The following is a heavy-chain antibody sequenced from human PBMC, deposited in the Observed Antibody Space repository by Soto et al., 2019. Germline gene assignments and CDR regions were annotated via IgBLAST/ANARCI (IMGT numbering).Heavy chain of an antibody. J-gene: IGHJ4*02. V-gene: IGHV3-33*01. Sequence: GGSLRLSSVASGFTFSSYGMDWVRQAPGKGLEWVAGIWHDGSKTYYADSVRGRFTISRDNSKKTLYLQMNSLRAEDTAVYYCARDQPPRYSSGWSQVYWGQGTLVTVSS. CDR2: IWHDGSKT. D-gene: IGHD6-19*01. CDR3: ARDQPPRYSSGWSQVY. CDR1: GFTFSSYG.